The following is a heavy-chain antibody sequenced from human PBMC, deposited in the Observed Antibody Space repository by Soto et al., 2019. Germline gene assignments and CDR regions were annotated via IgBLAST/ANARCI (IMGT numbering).Heavy chain of an antibody. D-gene: IGHD1-1*01. Sequence: QLQLLESGSGLVRPSQTLSLTCAVSGGSLSSGGCSWNWIRLPPGKSLEWIGYIFDTGNTYYSTSLKRRVTMSVGTSRNQFSLRLASVSAADTAMYYCACLNGYIRSFDHWGRGTLVTVSS. CDR3: ACLNGYIRSFDH. CDR1: GGSLSSGGCS. V-gene: IGHV4-30-2*01. J-gene: IGHJ2*01. CDR2: IFDTGNT.